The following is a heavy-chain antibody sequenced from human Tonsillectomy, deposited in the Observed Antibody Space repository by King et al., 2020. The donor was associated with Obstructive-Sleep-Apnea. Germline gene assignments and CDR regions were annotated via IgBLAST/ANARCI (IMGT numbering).Heavy chain of an antibody. CDR3: ARRCVVVTACPYYYGMDV. CDR2: IIPILLIS. V-gene: IGHV1-69*09. D-gene: IGHD2-21*02. J-gene: IGHJ6*02. Sequence: VQLVESGAEVKKPGSSVKVSCKASGGTFSSYAITWVRQAPGQGLEWMGGIIPILLISNSAQKFQGRGTITADKSTSTAYMELNNLRSEDTAVYYCARRCVVVTACPYYYGMDVWGQGTTVTVSS. CDR1: GGTFSSYA.